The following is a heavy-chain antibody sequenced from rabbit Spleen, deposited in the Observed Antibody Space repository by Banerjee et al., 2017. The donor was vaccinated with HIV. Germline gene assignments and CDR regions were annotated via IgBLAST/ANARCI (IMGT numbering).Heavy chain of an antibody. CDR2: INTATGKA. J-gene: IGHJ6*01. CDR3: ARSTYGYDDYADLYYAAMDL. V-gene: IGHV1S45*01. D-gene: IGHD6-1*01. CDR1: GFSFSDRDV. Sequence: QEQLEESGGGLVKPEGSLTLTCKASGFSFSDRDVMCWVRQAPGKGLEWIACINTATGKAVYATWAKGRFTISRTSSTTVTLQMTSLTAADTATYFCARSTYGYDDYADLYYAAMDLWGPGTLVTVS.